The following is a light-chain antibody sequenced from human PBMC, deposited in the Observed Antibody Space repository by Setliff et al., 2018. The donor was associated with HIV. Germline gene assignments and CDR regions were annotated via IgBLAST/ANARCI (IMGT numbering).Light chain of an antibody. Sequence: LAQPASVSGSPGQSIAISCTGTSSDIGAYKSVSWYQQHPGKAPKLLIYQDSNRPSRVSDRFSGSKSGNTASLTISGLQTEDEADYYCCSFAITDTYVLGTGTKVTVL. CDR2: QDS. V-gene: IGLV2-14*03. J-gene: IGLJ1*01. CDR3: CSFAITDTYV. CDR1: SSDIGAYKS.